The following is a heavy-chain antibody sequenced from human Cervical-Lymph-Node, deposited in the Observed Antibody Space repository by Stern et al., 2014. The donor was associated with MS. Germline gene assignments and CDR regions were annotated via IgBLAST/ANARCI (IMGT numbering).Heavy chain of an antibody. J-gene: IGHJ3*02. CDR3: ARAPYSSGWYAADAFDI. Sequence: QVQLGQWGAGLLKPSETLSLTCAVYGGSFSGYYWSWIRQPPGKGLEWIGEINHSGSTNYNPSLKSRVTISVDTSKNQFSLKLSSVAAADTAVYYCARAPYSSGWYAADAFDIWGQGTMVTVSS. V-gene: IGHV4-34*01. CDR1: GGSFSGYY. CDR2: INHSGST. D-gene: IGHD6-19*01.